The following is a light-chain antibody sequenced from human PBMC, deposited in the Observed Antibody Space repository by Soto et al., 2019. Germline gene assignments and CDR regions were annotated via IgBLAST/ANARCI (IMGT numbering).Light chain of an antibody. CDR3: PSYDSSLSGYV. CDR1: GSNIGAPYD. V-gene: IGLV1-40*01. Sequence: QSVLTQPPSLSGAPGQRVTISCTGSGSNIGAPYDVHWYQHLPGTAPKLLIYGSTNRPSGVPGRFSGSKSGTSASLAITGLQAEDEADYYCPSYDSSLSGYVFGAGTKVTVL. J-gene: IGLJ1*01. CDR2: GST.